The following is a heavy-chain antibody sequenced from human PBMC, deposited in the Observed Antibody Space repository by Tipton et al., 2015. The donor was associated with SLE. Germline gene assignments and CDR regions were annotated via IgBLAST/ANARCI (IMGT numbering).Heavy chain of an antibody. D-gene: IGHD6-6*01. CDR3: ARTSIAARQGGNYFDY. CDR1: EFTFSNYA. V-gene: IGHV3-23*01. CDR2: ISASGGTT. Sequence: SLRLSCAASEFTFSNYAMSWVRQAPGKGLEWVSFISASGGTTFYADSVKGRFTISRDNSKKTLYLQMNSLRAEDTAVYYCARTSIAARQGGNYFDYWGQGTLVTVSS. J-gene: IGHJ4*02.